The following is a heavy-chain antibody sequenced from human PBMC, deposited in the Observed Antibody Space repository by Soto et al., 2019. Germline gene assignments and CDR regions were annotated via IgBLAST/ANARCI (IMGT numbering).Heavy chain of an antibody. CDR1: GVSVTSGSYY. V-gene: IGHV4-61*01. CDR3: ARGVPFYG. CDR2: IFYGGTT. D-gene: IGHD3-10*01. J-gene: IGHJ4*02. Sequence: QVQLQESDPGLVKPSETLSLTCTVSGVSVTSGSYYWSWVRQPPGKGLEWIGFIFYGGTTSYKSSLKSRISISLDTSKNHFSLKLNSVTAADTAIYYCARGVPFYGWGRGTLVTVSS.